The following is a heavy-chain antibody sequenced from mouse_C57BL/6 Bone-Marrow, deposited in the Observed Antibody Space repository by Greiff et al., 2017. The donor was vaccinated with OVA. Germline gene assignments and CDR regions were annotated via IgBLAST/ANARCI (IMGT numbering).Heavy chain of an antibody. J-gene: IGHJ4*01. Sequence: EVQLQQSGAELVRPGASVKLSCTASGFNIKDDYMHWVKQRPEQGLEWIGWIDPENGDTEYASKFQGRATITADKSPNPDYLQLSSLTSEDTAVYYCTTFDGYYLYAMDYWGQGTSVTVSS. V-gene: IGHV14-4*01. D-gene: IGHD2-3*01. CDR3: TTFDGYYLYAMDY. CDR1: GFNIKDDY. CDR2: IDPENGDT.